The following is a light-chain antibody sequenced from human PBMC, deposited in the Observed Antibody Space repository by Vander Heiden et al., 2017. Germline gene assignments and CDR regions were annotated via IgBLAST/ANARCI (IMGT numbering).Light chain of an antibody. Sequence: DIVMTQSPDSLAVSLGERATINCKSSQSVLYSSNNKNYLAWYQQKPGQPPKLLIYWASTRESGVSDRFSGSGSGTDFTLTISSLQAEDVAVYYCQQYDSTPRTFGQGTKVEIK. CDR2: WAS. V-gene: IGKV4-1*01. CDR3: QQYDSTPRT. J-gene: IGKJ1*01. CDR1: QSVLYSSNNKNY.